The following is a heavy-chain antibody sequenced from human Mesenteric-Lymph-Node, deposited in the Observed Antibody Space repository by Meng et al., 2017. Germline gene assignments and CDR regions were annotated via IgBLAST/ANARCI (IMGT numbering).Heavy chain of an antibody. CDR2: ISDDGSDT. V-gene: IGHV3-74*03. CDR3: ARGPRVASVGTAYN. D-gene: IGHD6-13*01. J-gene: IGHJ4*02. Sequence: GGSLRLSCAASGFTFSSYWMHWVRQGPGKGPVWVARISDDGSDTSYAESVKGRFTISRDNARNTLSLQMDSLSAEDTGVYFCARGPRVASVGTAYNWGQGTLVTVSS. CDR1: GFTFSSYW.